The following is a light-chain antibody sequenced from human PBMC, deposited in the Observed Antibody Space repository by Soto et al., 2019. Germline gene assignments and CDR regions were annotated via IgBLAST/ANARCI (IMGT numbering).Light chain of an antibody. J-gene: IGKJ1*01. CDR1: QSLVYSDGYTY. CDR3: MQGTHWPWT. CDR2: MVS. Sequence: DVVMTQSPLSLPVTLGQPASISCRSSQSLVYSDGYTYLSWFQQRPGQSLRRLIYMVSNRDSGVPDRFSGSGSGTDFTLEISRVEAEDVGVYFCMQGTHWPWTFGQGTKVDIK. V-gene: IGKV2-30*01.